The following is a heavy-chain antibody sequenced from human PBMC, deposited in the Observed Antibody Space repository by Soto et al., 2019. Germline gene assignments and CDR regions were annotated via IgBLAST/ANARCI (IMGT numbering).Heavy chain of an antibody. V-gene: IGHV3-74*01. CDR2: INSDGSST. Sequence: EVQLVESGGGLVQPGGSLRLSCAASGFTFSSYWMHWVRQAPGKGLVWVSRINSDGSSTVYVDSVKGRFTISRDNAKTTLYLQMNSLRAEVTAVYYCARSITGYSYADSWGHGTLVTVSS. CDR1: GFTFSSYW. J-gene: IGHJ4*01. CDR3: ARSITGYSYADS. D-gene: IGHD5-18*01.